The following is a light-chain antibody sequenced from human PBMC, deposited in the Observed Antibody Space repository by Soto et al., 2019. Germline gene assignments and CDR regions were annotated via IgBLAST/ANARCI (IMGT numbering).Light chain of an antibody. J-gene: IGLJ2*01. V-gene: IGLV2-23*01. Sequence: QSVLTQPASVSGSPGQSITISCTGTSSDVGSYNLVSWCQQHPGKAPKLMIYEGTKRPSGVSNRFSGSKSGNTASLTISGLQAEDEADYYCCSYAGSRTHVVFGGGTKLTVL. CDR3: CSYAGSRTHVV. CDR2: EGT. CDR1: SSDVGSYNL.